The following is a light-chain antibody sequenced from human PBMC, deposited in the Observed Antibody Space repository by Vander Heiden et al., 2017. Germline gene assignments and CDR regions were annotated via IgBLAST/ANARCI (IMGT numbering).Light chain of an antibody. CDR1: QSVSSSY. V-gene: IGKV3-20*01. CDR2: GAS. J-gene: IGKJ2*01. Sequence: EIVLTQSPGTLSLSPGERATLYCRASQSVSSSYLAWYQQKPGQAPRLLIYGASSRATGIPDRFSGSGSGTDFTLTISRLEPEDFAVYYCQQYGSAPLMYTFGQGTKLEIK. CDR3: QQYGSAPLMYT.